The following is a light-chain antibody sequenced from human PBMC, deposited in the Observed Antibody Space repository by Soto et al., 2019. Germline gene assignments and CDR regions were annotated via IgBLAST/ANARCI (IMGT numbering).Light chain of an antibody. CDR3: QQYNSYSPT. CDR2: AAS. CDR1: QGISIY. V-gene: IGKV1D-8*03. J-gene: IGKJ1*01. Sequence: VIWMTHSPSLLSASTRDIVTVIFRMSQGISIYLAWYQQKPGKAPELLIYAASTLQSGAPSRFSGSGSGTEFTLTISSLQPDDFATYYCQQYNSYSPTFGQGTKVDTK.